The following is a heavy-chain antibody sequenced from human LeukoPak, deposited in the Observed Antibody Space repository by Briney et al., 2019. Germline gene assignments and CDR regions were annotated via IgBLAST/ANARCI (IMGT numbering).Heavy chain of an antibody. D-gene: IGHD2-15*01. CDR1: GYTCTSYG. V-gene: IGHV1-18*01. Sequence: ASVKVSCKASGYTCTSYGISWVRQAPGQGLEWMGWISAYNGNTNYAQKLQGRVTMTTDTSTSTAYMELRSLRSDDTAVYYCARDLPDCSGGSCYLDYWGQGTLVTVSS. J-gene: IGHJ4*02. CDR3: ARDLPDCSGGSCYLDY. CDR2: ISAYNGNT.